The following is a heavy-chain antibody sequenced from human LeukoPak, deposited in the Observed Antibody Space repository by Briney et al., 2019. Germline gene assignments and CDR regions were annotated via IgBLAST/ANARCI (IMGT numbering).Heavy chain of an antibody. J-gene: IGHJ4*02. D-gene: IGHD1-26*01. CDR3: ARDEVGDY. Sequence: GGSLRLSCAASGFTFSSYGMHWVRQAPGKGLEWVAFIRYDGSNKYYADSVKGRFTISRDSAKNSLYLQMNSLRAEDTAVYYCARDEVGDYWGQGTLVTVSS. CDR2: IRYDGSNK. CDR1: GFTFSSYG. V-gene: IGHV3-30*02.